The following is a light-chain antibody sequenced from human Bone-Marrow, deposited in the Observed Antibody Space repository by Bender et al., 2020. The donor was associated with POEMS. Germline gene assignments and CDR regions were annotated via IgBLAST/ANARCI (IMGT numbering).Light chain of an antibody. CDR2: EVT. V-gene: IGLV2-8*01. CDR3: QSCDSSLNGYVI. CDR1: FSDVGGYKS. J-gene: IGLJ2*01. Sequence: QSALTQPPSASGSPGQSVTISCTGPFSDVGGYKSVSWYQQHPGTAPKLIIYEVTKRPSGVPDRFSGSKSGNTASLAITGLQAEDEADYYCQSCDSSLNGYVIFGGGTKLTVL.